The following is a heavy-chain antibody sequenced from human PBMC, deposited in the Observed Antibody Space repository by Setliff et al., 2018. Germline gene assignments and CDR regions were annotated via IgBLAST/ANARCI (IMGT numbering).Heavy chain of an antibody. Sequence: HGESLKISCKGSGYSFTSYWIAWVRQMPGKGLEWMGIIYPGDSDTRYSPSFQGQVTISADKSISTAYLQWSSLKASDTAMYYCARRQGANWGSDYYYGMDVWGQGTTVTVS. J-gene: IGHJ6*02. D-gene: IGHD7-27*01. CDR2: IYPGDSDT. CDR3: ARRQGANWGSDYYYGMDV. V-gene: IGHV5-51*01. CDR1: GYSFTSYW.